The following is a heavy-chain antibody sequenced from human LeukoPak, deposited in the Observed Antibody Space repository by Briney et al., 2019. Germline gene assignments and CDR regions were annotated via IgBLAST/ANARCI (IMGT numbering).Heavy chain of an antibody. J-gene: IGHJ3*02. Sequence: ASVKVSCKASGYTLTNNGITWVRQAPGQGLEWMGWISAYTGNTNYAQKLQGRATMTTDTSTSTAYMELRSLRSDDTAVYYCAGYSYGYDAFDIWGQGTMVTVSS. V-gene: IGHV1-18*01. CDR2: ISAYTGNT. D-gene: IGHD5-18*01. CDR1: GYTLTNNG. CDR3: AGYSYGYDAFDI.